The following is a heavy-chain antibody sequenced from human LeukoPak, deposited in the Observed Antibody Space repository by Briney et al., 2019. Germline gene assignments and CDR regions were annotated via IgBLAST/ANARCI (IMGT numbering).Heavy chain of an antibody. J-gene: IGHJ4*02. CDR1: GFSISSGYY. CDR2: IHVSGTT. V-gene: IGHV4-38-2*02. D-gene: IGHD1-1*01. Sequence: PSETLSLTCVVSGFSISSGYYWGWIRQPPGEALEWIANIHVSGTTFYNSSLNSRVAISIDTSKNQFSLKLSSVTAADTAVYFCAREAERRIVNWGRGTLVTVSS. CDR3: AREAERRIVN.